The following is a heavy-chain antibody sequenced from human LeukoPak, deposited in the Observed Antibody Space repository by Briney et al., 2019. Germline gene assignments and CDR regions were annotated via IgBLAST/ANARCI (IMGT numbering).Heavy chain of an antibody. V-gene: IGHV3-48*04. D-gene: IGHD6-6*01. Sequence: PGGSLRLSCAASGFTFSSYSMNWVRQAPGKGLEWVSYISSSSSTIYYADSVKGRFTISRDNAKNSLYLQMNSLRAEDTAVYYCARDIPHIAARPAVPDYWGQGTLVTVSS. CDR2: ISSSSSTI. J-gene: IGHJ4*02. CDR1: GFTFSSYS. CDR3: ARDIPHIAARPAVPDY.